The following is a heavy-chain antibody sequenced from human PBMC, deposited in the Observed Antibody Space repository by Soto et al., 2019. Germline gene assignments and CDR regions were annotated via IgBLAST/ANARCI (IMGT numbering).Heavy chain of an antibody. D-gene: IGHD3-3*01. CDR1: GGSVSSGSYY. CDR2: IYYSGST. CDR3: AREGRRYDFWSGSYYYYGMDV. V-gene: IGHV4-61*01. Sequence: SETLSLTCTVSGGSVSSGSYYWSWIRQPPGKGLEWIGYIYYSGSTNYNPSLKSRVTISVDTSKNQFSLKLSSVTAADTAVYYCAREGRRYDFWSGSYYYYGMDVWRQRTTVTVSS. J-gene: IGHJ6*02.